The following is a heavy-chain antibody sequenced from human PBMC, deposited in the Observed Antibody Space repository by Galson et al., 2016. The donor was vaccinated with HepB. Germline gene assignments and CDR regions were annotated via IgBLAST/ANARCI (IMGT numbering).Heavy chain of an antibody. CDR3: ARAVHGSGSYWDK. Sequence: LRLSCAASGFTFSSYAMHWVRQAPGKGLEWVAVISYDGSYESYAGAVKGRFTISRDNFKNTLYLQLNSLRAEETAVYYCARAVHGSGSYWDKWGQGTLVAVSS. CDR1: GFTFSSYA. CDR2: ISYDGSYE. D-gene: IGHD3-10*01. J-gene: IGHJ4*02. V-gene: IGHV3-30*04.